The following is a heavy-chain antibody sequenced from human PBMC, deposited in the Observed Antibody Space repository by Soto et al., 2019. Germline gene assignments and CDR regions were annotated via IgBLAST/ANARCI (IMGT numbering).Heavy chain of an antibody. D-gene: IGHD5-18*01. J-gene: IGHJ4*02. CDR3: GQDVYSAMVWWRALPDY. Sequence: QVQLVESGGGVVQPGRSLRLSCAASGFTFSSYGMHWVRQAPGKGLEWVAVISDDGSNKYYADSVKGRFTISRDNSKNTLYLQMNSLRAEDTAVYYCGQDVYSAMVWWRALPDYWGQGTLVTGSS. V-gene: IGHV3-30*18. CDR2: ISDDGSNK. CDR1: GFTFSSYG.